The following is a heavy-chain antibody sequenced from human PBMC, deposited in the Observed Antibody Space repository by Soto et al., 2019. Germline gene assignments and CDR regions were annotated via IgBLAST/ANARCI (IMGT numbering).Heavy chain of an antibody. CDR1: GDTFTSYP. D-gene: IGHD3-3*01. Sequence: SVKVSCKASGDTFTSYPFSWVRQAPGQGLEWMGGIIPLFGTPNYAQQFQGRLTITADKSTSTVYMEMSGLNSDDTAVYYCARNGVAGMDHWGQGTLVTVSS. CDR2: IIPLFGTP. CDR3: ARNGVAGMDH. J-gene: IGHJ4*02. V-gene: IGHV1-69*06.